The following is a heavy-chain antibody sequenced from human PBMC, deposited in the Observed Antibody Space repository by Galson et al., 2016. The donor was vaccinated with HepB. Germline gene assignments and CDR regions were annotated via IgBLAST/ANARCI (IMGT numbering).Heavy chain of an antibody. J-gene: IGHJ4*02. CDR1: GYTFTNYY. D-gene: IGHD3-10*01. CDR3: ARVYYYGSGRTYAIGY. Sequence: SVKVSCKASGYTFTNYYIHWVRQAPGQGLEWMGVIDPSGGSTSYAQKFQGRVTMTRDTSTSTVYLGLSSLISEDAAVYYCARVYYYGSGRTYAIGYWGQGTLVTVFS. CDR2: IDPSGGST. V-gene: IGHV1-46*01.